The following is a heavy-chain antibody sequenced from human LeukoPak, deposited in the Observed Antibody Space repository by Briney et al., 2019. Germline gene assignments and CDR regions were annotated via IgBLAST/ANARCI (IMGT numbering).Heavy chain of an antibody. Sequence: GGSLRLSCAASGFTFSTYWMSWVRQAPGKGLEWVANIKQDGSEKYYVDSVEGRFTISRDNAKNSLYLQMNSLRAEDTAVYYCARQLNDYVWGSYRPSPFDYWGQGTLVTVSS. CDR3: ARQLNDYVWGSYRPSPFDY. J-gene: IGHJ4*02. CDR1: GFTFSTYW. D-gene: IGHD3-16*02. V-gene: IGHV3-7*01. CDR2: IKQDGSEK.